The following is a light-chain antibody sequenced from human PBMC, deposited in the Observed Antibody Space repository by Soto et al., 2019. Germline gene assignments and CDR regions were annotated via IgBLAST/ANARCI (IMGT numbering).Light chain of an antibody. CDR3: QQYSTSEII. Sequence: EIVMTQSPATLSVSPGERATLSCRASQSVSNSFIAWYQQKPGQAPRLLIYDTSSRATGVPDRYSASGSGTNFTLTSSMLEPEDVAVFFCQQYSTSEIIFGQGTRLEIK. J-gene: IGKJ5*01. CDR2: DTS. V-gene: IGKV3-20*01. CDR1: QSVSNSF.